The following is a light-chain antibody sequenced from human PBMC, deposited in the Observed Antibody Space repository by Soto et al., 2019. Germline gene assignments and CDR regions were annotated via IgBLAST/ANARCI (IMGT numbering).Light chain of an antibody. Sequence: QSALTQPASVSGSPGQSITISCTGTSSDVGGYNYVSWYQQHPGKAPQLMIYAVSNRPSGVSNRCSGSKSGSTASLTISGLQAEDEADYYCTANTSSNTYGFGTGTKVTVL. J-gene: IGLJ1*01. V-gene: IGLV2-14*01. CDR2: AVS. CDR1: SSDVGGYNY. CDR3: TANTSSNTYG.